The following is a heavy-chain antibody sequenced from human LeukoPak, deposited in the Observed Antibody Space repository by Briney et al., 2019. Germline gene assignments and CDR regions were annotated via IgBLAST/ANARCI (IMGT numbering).Heavy chain of an antibody. Sequence: ASVKVSCKASGGTFSSYAISWVRQAPGQGLEWMGRIIPILGIANYAQKFQGRVTITADKSTSTAYMELRSLRSDDTAVYYCARDATVTTSLPGRWGQGTLVTVSS. V-gene: IGHV1-69*04. D-gene: IGHD4-17*01. J-gene: IGHJ4*02. CDR3: ARDATVTTSLPGR. CDR2: IIPILGIA. CDR1: GGTFSSYA.